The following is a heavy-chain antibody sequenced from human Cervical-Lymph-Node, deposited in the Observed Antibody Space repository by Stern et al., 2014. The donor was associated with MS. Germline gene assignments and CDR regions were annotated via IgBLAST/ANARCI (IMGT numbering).Heavy chain of an antibody. V-gene: IGHV3-9*01. CDR1: GFTFDDYA. CDR2: ITWNGGSI. Sequence: EVQLVESGGGLVQPGRSLRLSCAASGFTFDDYAMHWVRQPPGKGLEWVSSITWNGGSIAYADSVKGRFTISRDNAKSSLYLQVNSLRAEDTALYYCGRDILPEVTCIDYWGQGILVTVSS. CDR3: GRDILPEVTCIDY. D-gene: IGHD2-15*01. J-gene: IGHJ4*02.